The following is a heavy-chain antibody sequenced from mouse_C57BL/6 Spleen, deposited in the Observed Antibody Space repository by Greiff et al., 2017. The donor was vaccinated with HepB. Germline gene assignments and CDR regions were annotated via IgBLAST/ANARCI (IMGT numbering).Heavy chain of an antibody. CDR2: IYPGDGDT. CDR3: ARMMDYMYFDV. V-gene: IGHV1-82*01. CDR1: GYAFSSSW. Sequence: QVQLQQSGPELVKPGASVKISCKASGYAFSSSWMNWVKQRPGKGLEWIGRIYPGDGDTNYNGKFKGKATLTADKSSSTAYMQLSSLTSEDSAVYFCARMMDYMYFDVWGTGTTVTVCS. J-gene: IGHJ1*03. D-gene: IGHD2-3*01.